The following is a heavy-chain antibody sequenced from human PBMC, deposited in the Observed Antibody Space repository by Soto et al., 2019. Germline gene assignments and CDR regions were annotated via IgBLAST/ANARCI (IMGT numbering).Heavy chain of an antibody. CDR2: IWYDGSNK. Sequence: PGGSLRLSCAASGFTFSSYGMHWVRQAPGKWLEWVAVIWYDGSNKYYADSVKGRFTISRDNSKNTLYLQMNSLRAEDTAVYYCARTYYDSSGYEVSFDYWGQGTLVTVSS. V-gene: IGHV3-33*01. D-gene: IGHD3-22*01. J-gene: IGHJ4*02. CDR1: GFTFSSYG. CDR3: ARTYYDSSGYEVSFDY.